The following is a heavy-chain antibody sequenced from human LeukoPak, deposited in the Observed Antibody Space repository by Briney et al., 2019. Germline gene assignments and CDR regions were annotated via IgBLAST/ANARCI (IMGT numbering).Heavy chain of an antibody. CDR3: AKPAYYDSNGYYSPFDY. CDR1: ALTFSSYE. J-gene: IGHJ4*02. CDR2: ISGSGGST. V-gene: IGHV3-23*01. D-gene: IGHD3-22*01. Sequence: GGSLRLSCAASALTFSSYEMNWVRQAPGKGLEWVSAISGSGGSTYYADFVKGRFTISRDNSKNTVYLQMNSLRAEDTAVYYCAKPAYYDSNGYYSPFDYWGQGTLVTVSS.